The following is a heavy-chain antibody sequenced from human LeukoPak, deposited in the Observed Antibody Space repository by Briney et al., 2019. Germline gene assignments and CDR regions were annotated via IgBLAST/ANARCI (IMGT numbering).Heavy chain of an antibody. Sequence: GGSLRLSCGASGFTFSSYWMHWVRQAPGKGPVWVSRINSDGTGTMYADSVKGRFTISRDNAKNTLYLQMNSLRAEDTAVYYCAKHPAFDIWGQGTMVTVSS. CDR1: GFTFSSYW. CDR3: AKHPAFDI. V-gene: IGHV3-74*03. J-gene: IGHJ3*02. CDR2: INSDGTGT.